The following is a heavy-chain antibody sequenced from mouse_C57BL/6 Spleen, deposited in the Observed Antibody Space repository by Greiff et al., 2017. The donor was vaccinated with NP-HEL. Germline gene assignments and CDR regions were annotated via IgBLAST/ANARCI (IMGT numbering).Heavy chain of an antibody. V-gene: IGHV3-6*01. D-gene: IGHD1-1*01. CDR2: ISYDGSN. Sequence: ESGPGLVKPSQSLSLTCSVTGYSITSGYYWNWIRQFPGNKLEWMGYISYDGSNNYNPSLKNRISITRDTSKNQFFLKLNSVTTEDTATYYCARLPDYYGSSYGYFDVWGTGTTVTVSS. CDR1: GYSITSGYY. CDR3: ARLPDYYGSSYGYFDV. J-gene: IGHJ1*03.